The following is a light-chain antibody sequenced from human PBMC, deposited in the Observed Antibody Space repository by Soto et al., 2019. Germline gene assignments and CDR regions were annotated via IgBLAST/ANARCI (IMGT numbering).Light chain of an antibody. CDR1: QSLFYSSKNKNY. J-gene: IGKJ3*01. CDR3: QQYYSTPFT. V-gene: IGKV4-1*01. CDR2: WAS. Sequence: DIVMMQSPDSLAVSLGERATINCKSSQSLFYSSKNKNYLAWYQQKPGQPPKLLIYWASTRESGVPDRFSGSGSGTDFTLTISSLQAEDVAVYYCQQYYSTPFTFGPGTKVEIK.